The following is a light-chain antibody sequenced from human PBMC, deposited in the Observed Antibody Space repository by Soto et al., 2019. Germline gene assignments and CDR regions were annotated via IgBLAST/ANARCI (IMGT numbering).Light chain of an antibody. Sequence: VLTQSPGTLSLSLGERATLSCRVSQSLTSTYLAWYQQKPGQAPRLLIYGASNRATGIPDRFSGSGSGADFTLTISTLKTEDFGSYYSQQHGFPRGTFGQGTKLEIK. CDR2: GAS. CDR3: QQHGFPRGT. CDR1: QSLTSTY. V-gene: IGKV3-20*01. J-gene: IGKJ1*01.